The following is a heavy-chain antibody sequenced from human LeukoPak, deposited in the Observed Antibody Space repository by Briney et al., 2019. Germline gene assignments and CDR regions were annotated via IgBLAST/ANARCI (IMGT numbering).Heavy chain of an antibody. D-gene: IGHD3-10*01. J-gene: IGHJ4*02. V-gene: IGHV4-39*01. Sequence: SETLSLTCTVSGGSISSSSYYWGWIRQPPGKGLEWIGSIYYSGSTYYNPSLKSRVTISVDTSKNQFSLKLSSVTAADTAVYYCARGYYYGSGSQTIDYWGQGTLVTVSS. CDR1: GGSISSSSYY. CDR3: ARGYYYGSGSQTIDY. CDR2: IYYSGST.